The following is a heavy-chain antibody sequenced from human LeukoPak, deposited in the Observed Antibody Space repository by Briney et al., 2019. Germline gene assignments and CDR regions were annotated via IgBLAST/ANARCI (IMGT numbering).Heavy chain of an antibody. CDR1: GYTFTSYD. CDR3: AREYYYDSPCWFDP. D-gene: IGHD3-22*01. J-gene: IGHJ5*02. Sequence: GASVKVSCKASGYTFTSYDINWVRQATGQGLEWMGWMNPNSGNTGYAQKFQGRVTVTRSTSISTAYMELSSLRSEDTAVYYCAREYYYDSPCWFDPWGQGTLVTVSS. V-gene: IGHV1-8*01. CDR2: MNPNSGNT.